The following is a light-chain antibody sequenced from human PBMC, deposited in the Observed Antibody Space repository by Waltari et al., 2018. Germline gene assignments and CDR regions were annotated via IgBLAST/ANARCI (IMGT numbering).Light chain of an antibody. CDR3: QQGNSNPFT. V-gene: IGKV1-17*01. J-gene: IGKJ3*01. CDR1: QDISSY. CDR2: FAN. Sequence: DIQMSQSPSSLSASVGDRVTITCLASQDISSYLNWYQQKPGKAPKLLIYFANSLASGVPSRFSGSGSGTEFTLSISSLQHEDFASYYCQQGNSNPFTFGPGTKLHIK.